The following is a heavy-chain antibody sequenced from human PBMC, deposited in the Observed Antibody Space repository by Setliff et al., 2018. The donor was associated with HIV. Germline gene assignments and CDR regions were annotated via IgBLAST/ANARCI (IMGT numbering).Heavy chain of an antibody. CDR2: MNCMNGDT. CDR1: GYSFTGYY. J-gene: IGHJ4*02. Sequence: GASVKVSCKASGYSFTGYYMNWVRQAPGQGLEWIGIMNCMNGDTSYAQSLKGRVTVTRDTSTSTVYMDLSSLRPEDTAVYYCARETQTNSGSYLAWGQGTLVTVSS. D-gene: IGHD3-10*01. CDR3: ARETQTNSGSYLA. V-gene: IGHV1-46*01.